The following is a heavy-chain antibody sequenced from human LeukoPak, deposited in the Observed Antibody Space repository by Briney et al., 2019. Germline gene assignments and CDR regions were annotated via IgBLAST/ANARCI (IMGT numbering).Heavy chain of an antibody. J-gene: IGHJ4*02. D-gene: IGHD5-12*01. CDR1: GFTFSSYS. Sequence: PGGSLRLSCAASGFTFSSYSMNWVRQAPGKGLEWVSGISWNSGTIGYADSVKGRFTIARDNAKNSLYLQMNSLRAEDTALYYCAKDTLPSSVRVGGGYSGYAIGGSDYWGQGTLVTVSS. CDR2: ISWNSGTI. V-gene: IGHV3-9*01. CDR3: AKDTLPSSVRVGGGYSGYAIGGSDY.